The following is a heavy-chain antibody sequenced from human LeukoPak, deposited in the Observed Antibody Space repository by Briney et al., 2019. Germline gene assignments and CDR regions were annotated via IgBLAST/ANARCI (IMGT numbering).Heavy chain of an antibody. CDR3: AKDNDSWDSRRGYDY. V-gene: IGHV3-23*01. Sequence: GGSLRLSCVASGFTFSNYGMSWVRQAPGKWLEWVSAVSASGGSTYYADSVKGRVTLSRDNPKSTLERQLNSLRAEDTAVYYCAKDNDSWDSRRGYDYWGQGTLVIVSS. J-gene: IGHJ4*02. D-gene: IGHD1-26*01. CDR1: GFTFSNYG. CDR2: VSASGGST.